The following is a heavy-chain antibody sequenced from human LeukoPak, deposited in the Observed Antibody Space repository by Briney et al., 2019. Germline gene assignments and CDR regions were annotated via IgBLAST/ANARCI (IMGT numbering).Heavy chain of an antibody. Sequence: GASVKVSCKASGGTFGSYAISWVRQAPGQGLEWMGGIIPIFGTANYAQKFQGRVTITTDESTSTAYMELSSLRSEDTAVYYWARASLRYSSSWAFDPWGQGTLVTVSS. V-gene: IGHV1-69*05. CDR1: GGTFGSYA. CDR2: IIPIFGTA. CDR3: ARASLRYSSSWAFDP. D-gene: IGHD6-13*01. J-gene: IGHJ5*02.